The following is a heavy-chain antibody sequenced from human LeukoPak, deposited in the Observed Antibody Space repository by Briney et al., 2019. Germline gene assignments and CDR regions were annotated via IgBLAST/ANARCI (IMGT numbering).Heavy chain of an antibody. J-gene: IGHJ4*02. CDR3: AADNYYDSSGYYPIGVSDY. Sequence: SETLSLTCTVSGGSISSYSYYWGWIRQPPGKGLEWIGSMYHNGSTYYNPSLKSRVTISVDTSKNQFSLRLSSVTAADTAVYYCAADNYYDSSGYYPIGVSDYWGQGTLVTVSS. V-gene: IGHV4-39*01. D-gene: IGHD3-22*01. CDR1: GGSISSYSYY. CDR2: MYHNGST.